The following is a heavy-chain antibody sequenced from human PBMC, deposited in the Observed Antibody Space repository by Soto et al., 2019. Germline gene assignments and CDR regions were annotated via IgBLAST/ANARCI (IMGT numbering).Heavy chain of an antibody. V-gene: IGHV3-30-3*01. Sequence: PGGSLRLSCAASGVTFSSYAMHWVRQAPGKGLEWVAVISYDGSNKYYADSVKGRFTISRDNSKNTLYLQMNSLRAEDTAVYYCARALQTIFGVVSLSAPFDPWGQGTLVTVSS. CDR3: ARALQTIFGVVSLSAPFDP. CDR1: GVTFSSYA. CDR2: ISYDGSNK. J-gene: IGHJ5*02. D-gene: IGHD3-3*01.